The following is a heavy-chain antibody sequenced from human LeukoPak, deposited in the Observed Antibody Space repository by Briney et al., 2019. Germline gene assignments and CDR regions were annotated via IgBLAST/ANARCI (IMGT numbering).Heavy chain of an antibody. Sequence: GGSLRLSCVASGFTFGKYWMSWVRQAPGKGLEWVSVIYSGGNIYYIESVKGRFTISRDTSKNTLYLQMNSLRAEDTAVYFCAGRHCSGGGCYFAGADPFDYWGQGTLVTVSS. CDR3: AGRHCSGGGCYFAGADPFDY. J-gene: IGHJ4*02. V-gene: IGHV3-53*01. D-gene: IGHD2-15*01. CDR2: IYSGGNI. CDR1: GFTFGKYW.